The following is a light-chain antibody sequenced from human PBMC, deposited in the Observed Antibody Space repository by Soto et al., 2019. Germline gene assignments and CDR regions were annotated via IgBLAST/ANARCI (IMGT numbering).Light chain of an antibody. CDR1: PSISSSY. CDR3: HQYVSSPPACA. V-gene: IGKV3-20*01. J-gene: IGKJ1*01. Sequence: EIVLTQSPGTLSLSPGERATLSCRTSPSISSSYLAWSQQKPGQAPRLLISATSSRATGVPDRFSGSGSGTDFTLTISRLEPEDSAVHDCHQYVSSPPACAFGQGTKVEIK. CDR2: ATS.